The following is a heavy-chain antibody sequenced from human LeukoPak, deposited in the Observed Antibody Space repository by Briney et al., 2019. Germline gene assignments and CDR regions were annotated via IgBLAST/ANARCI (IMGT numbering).Heavy chain of an antibody. Sequence: GGSLRLSCAASGFSVSTDHMSWVRQAPGKGLEWVGFIRSKAYGGTTEYAASVKGRFTISRDDSKSIAYLQMNSLKTEDTAVYYCTSHTYCYDSSGYYVDYWGQGTLVTVSS. CDR2: IRSKAYGGTT. CDR1: GFSVSTDH. V-gene: IGHV3-49*04. D-gene: IGHD3-22*01. CDR3: TSHTYCYDSSGYYVDY. J-gene: IGHJ4*02.